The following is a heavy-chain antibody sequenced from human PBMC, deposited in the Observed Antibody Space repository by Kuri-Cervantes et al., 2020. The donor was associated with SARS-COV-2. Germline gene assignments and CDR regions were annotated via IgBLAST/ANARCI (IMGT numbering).Heavy chain of an antibody. CDR1: GGSISSGNYY. CDR3: AREGQDPGELLRWFDP. CDR2: INHSGST. V-gene: IGHV4-39*07. D-gene: IGHD3-10*01. J-gene: IGHJ5*02. Sequence: SETLSLTCTVSGGSISSGNYYWGWIRQPLGKGLEWIGEINHSGSTNYNPSLKSRVTISVDTSKNQFSPKLSSVTAADTAVYYCAREGQDPGELLRWFDPWGQGTLVTVFS.